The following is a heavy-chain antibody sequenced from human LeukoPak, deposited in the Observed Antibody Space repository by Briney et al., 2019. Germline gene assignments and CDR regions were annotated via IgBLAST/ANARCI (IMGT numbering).Heavy chain of an antibody. CDR2: INHSGST. J-gene: IGHJ4*02. Sequence: PSETLSLTCAVYGGSFSGYYWSWIRQPPGKGLEWIGEINHSGSTNYNPSLKSRVTISVDTSKNRFSLKLSSVTAADTAVYYCARGYDYVWGSYRIFDYWGQGTLVTVSS. CDR1: GGSFSGYY. CDR3: ARGYDYVWGSYRIFDY. V-gene: IGHV4-34*01. D-gene: IGHD3-16*02.